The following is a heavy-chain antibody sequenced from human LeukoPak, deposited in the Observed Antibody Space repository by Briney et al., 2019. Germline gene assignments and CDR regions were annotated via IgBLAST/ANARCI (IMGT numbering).Heavy chain of an antibody. J-gene: IGHJ6*02. CDR2: ISGSGGST. Sequence: GSLRLSCAASGFTFSSYAMSWVRQAPGKGLEWVSAISGSGGSTYYADSVKGRFTISRDNSKNTLYLQMNSLRAEGTAVYYCATASGTGTYGMDVWGQGTTVTVSS. V-gene: IGHV3-23*01. CDR1: GFTFSSYA. CDR3: ATASGTGTYGMDV. D-gene: IGHD1-1*01.